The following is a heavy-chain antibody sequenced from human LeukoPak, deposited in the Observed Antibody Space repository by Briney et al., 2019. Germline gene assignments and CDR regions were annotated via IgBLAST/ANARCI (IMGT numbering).Heavy chain of an antibody. V-gene: IGHV4-59*01. J-gene: IGHJ6*02. D-gene: IGHD4-17*01. Sequence: SETLSLTCTVSGGSISAYYWNWIRQPPGKGLEWLGYIYYSGSTKYNPSLKSRVTISVDTSKNQFSLKLRSVTAADTAVYFCARDMTTVTPYYYYGMDVWGQGTTVTVSS. CDR2: IYYSGST. CDR3: ARDMTTVTPYYYYGMDV. CDR1: GGSISAYY.